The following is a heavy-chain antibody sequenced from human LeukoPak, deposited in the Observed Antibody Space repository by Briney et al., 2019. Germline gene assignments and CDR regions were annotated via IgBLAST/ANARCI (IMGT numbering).Heavy chain of an antibody. J-gene: IGHJ4*02. CDR1: GYTFTGHY. V-gene: IGHV1-2*04. Sequence: ASVKVSCKASGYTFTGHYMHWVRQAPGQGLEWMGWINPNSGGTNYAQKFQGWVTMTRDTSISTAYMELSRLRSDDTAVYYCARGRARFGELFPDYWGQGTLVTVSS. D-gene: IGHD3-10*01. CDR3: ARGRARFGELFPDY. CDR2: INPNSGGT.